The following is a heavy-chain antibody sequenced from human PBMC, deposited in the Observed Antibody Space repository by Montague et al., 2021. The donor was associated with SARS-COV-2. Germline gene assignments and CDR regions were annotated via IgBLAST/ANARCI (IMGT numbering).Heavy chain of an antibody. V-gene: IGHV4/OR15-8*01. CDR2: IHRSGTL. Sequence: SETLSLTCTVSNASITTSNWWTWVRQAPGKGLEWVGEIHRSGTLNYNPSLKSRVTISVDTSKNHFSLNLNSVTAADTALYFCARRIRITVFRGVPLTTHSLESWGLGIMVTVSS. CDR3: ARRIRITVFRGVPLTTHSLES. D-gene: IGHD3-10*01. J-gene: IGHJ4*02. CDR1: NASITTSNW.